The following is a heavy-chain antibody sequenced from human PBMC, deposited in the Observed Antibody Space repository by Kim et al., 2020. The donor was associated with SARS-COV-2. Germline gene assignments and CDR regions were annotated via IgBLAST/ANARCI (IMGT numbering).Heavy chain of an antibody. D-gene: IGHD3-10*01. V-gene: IGHV3-48*03. Sequence: YADSVKGRFTISRDNAKSSLYLQMDSLTAEDTAVDYCAPIRWFEDLVLDSWGQGTLVTVSS. J-gene: IGHJ4*02. CDR3: APIRWFEDLVLDS.